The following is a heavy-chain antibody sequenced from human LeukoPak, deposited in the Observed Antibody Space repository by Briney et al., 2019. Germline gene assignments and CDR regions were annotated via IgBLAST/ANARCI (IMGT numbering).Heavy chain of an antibody. CDR2: INPSGGST. CDR3: ARDWFITGTTNTKDY. J-gene: IGHJ4*02. D-gene: IGHD1-20*01. V-gene: IGHV1-46*01. Sequence: ASVKVSCKASGYTFTSYYMHWVRQAPGQGLEWMGIINPSGGSTSYAQKFQGRVTMTRDMSTSTVYMELSSLRSDDTAVYYCARDWFITGTTNTKDYWGQGTLVTVSS. CDR1: GYTFTSYY.